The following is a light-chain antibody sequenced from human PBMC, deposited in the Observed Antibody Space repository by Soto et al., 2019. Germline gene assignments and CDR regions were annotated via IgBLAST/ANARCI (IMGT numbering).Light chain of an antibody. CDR1: HRVNTY. Sequence: EILMKQSTATVSVAERESSTRWSPSSHRVNTYLAWYQQRPGQAPRLLIYDASTRATGIPARFSGSGSGTEFTFTSSSLQSDDLAVYYCQQYNDWPLTFGQGTKVDIK. CDR3: QQYNDWPLT. J-gene: IGKJ1*01. CDR2: DAS. V-gene: IGKV3-15*01.